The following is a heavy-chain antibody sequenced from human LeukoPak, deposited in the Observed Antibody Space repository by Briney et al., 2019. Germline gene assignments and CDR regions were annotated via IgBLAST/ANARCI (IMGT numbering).Heavy chain of an antibody. Sequence: PGGSLRLSCAASGFTFSSYAMSWVRQAPGKGLVWVSAISGSGGSTYYADCVKGRFTIYRDNYKNTLYLQMNSLRAEDTAVYYCANHILGYCSGGSCANFGHWGQGTLVTVSS. V-gene: IGHV3-23*01. CDR2: ISGSGGST. D-gene: IGHD2-15*01. CDR3: ANHILGYCSGGSCANFGH. J-gene: IGHJ4*02. CDR1: GFTFSSYA.